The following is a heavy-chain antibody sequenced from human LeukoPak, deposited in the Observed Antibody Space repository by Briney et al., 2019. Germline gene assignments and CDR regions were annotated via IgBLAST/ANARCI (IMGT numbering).Heavy chain of an antibody. V-gene: IGHV1-2*02. Sequence: ASVKVSCKASGYTFTGYYMHWVRQAPGQGLEWMGWINPNSGGTNYAQKFQGRVTMTRDTSISTAYMELSRLRSDDTAVYYCARRVRRGEATFRNDAFDIWGQGTMVTVSS. D-gene: IGHD5-12*01. CDR3: ARRVRRGEATFRNDAFDI. CDR2: INPNSGGT. J-gene: IGHJ3*02. CDR1: GYTFTGYY.